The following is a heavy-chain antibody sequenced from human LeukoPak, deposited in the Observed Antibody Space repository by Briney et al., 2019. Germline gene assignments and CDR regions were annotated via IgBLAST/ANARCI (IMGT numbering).Heavy chain of an antibody. CDR3: ARGLYYYGSGSSRPDY. Sequence: SETLSLTCSVSGGSISNYYWSWIRQPPGKGLEWIGEINHSGSTNYNPSLKSRVTISVDTSKNQFSLKLSSVTAADTAVYYCARGLYYYGSGSSRPDYWGQGTLVTVSS. CDR2: INHSGST. V-gene: IGHV4-34*01. CDR1: GGSISNYY. D-gene: IGHD3-10*01. J-gene: IGHJ4*02.